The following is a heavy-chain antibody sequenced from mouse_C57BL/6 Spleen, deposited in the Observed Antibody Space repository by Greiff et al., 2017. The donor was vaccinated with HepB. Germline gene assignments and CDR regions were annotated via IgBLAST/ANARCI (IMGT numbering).Heavy chain of an antibody. CDR2: IYPSDSET. V-gene: IGHV1-61*01. CDR3: ARRAQATAY. J-gene: IGHJ3*01. D-gene: IGHD3-2*02. CDR1: GYTFTSYW. Sequence: VQLQQPGAELVRPGSSVKLSCKASGYTFTSYWMDWVKLRPGQGLEWIGNIYPSDSETHYNQKFKDKATLTVDKSSSTAYMQLSSLTSEDSAVYYCARRAQATAYWGQGTLVTVSA.